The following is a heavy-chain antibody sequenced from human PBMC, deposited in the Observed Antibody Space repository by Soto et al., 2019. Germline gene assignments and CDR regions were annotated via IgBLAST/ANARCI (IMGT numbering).Heavy chain of an antibody. J-gene: IGHJ6*02. V-gene: IGHV3-53*01. Sequence: LRLSCAASGFTVSSNYMSWVRQAPGKGLEWVSVIYSGGSTYYADSVKGRFTISRDNSKNTLYLQMNSLRAEDTAVYYCASTMRDYYYGMDVWGQGTTVTVSS. CDR2: IYSGGST. CDR3: ASTMRDYYYGMDV. D-gene: IGHD2-2*01. CDR1: GFTVSSNY.